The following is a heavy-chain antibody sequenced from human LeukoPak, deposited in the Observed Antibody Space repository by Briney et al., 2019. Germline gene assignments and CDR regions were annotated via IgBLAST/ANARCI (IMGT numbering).Heavy chain of an antibody. CDR2: FDPEDGET. Sequence: ASVKVSCKVSGYTLTELSMHWVRQAPGKGLEWMGGFDPEDGETIYAQKFQGRVIMTEDTSTDTAYMELSSLRSEDTAVYYCARASTYYYDSSGYYYGDYWGQGTLVTVSS. CDR3: ARASTYYYDSSGYYYGDY. J-gene: IGHJ4*02. CDR1: GYTLTELS. V-gene: IGHV1-24*01. D-gene: IGHD3-22*01.